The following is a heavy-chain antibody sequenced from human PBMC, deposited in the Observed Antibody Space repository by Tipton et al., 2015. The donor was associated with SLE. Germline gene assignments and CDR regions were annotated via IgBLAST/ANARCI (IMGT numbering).Heavy chain of an antibody. CDR3: ARAFPSGYFQH. V-gene: IGHV4-34*01. CDR2: INHSGST. J-gene: IGHJ1*01. Sequence: LRLSCAVYGGSFSGYYWSWIRQPPGKGPEWIGEINHSGSTKYNPPLKSRVTISVDTSKNQFSLKLSSVTAADTAVYYCARAFPSGYFQHWGQGTLVTV. CDR1: GGSFSGYY.